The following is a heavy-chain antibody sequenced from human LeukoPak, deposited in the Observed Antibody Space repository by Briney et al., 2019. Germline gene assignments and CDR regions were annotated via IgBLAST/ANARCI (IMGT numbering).Heavy chain of an antibody. CDR3: ARVAVSGYYGYYYYMDV. Sequence: GGSLRLSRAASGFTFSSYAMHWVRQAPGKGLEYVSAISSNGGSTHYANSVKGRFTISRDNSKNTLYLQMGSLRAEDMAVYYCARVAVSGYYGYYYYMDVWGKGTTVTVSS. D-gene: IGHD3-22*01. CDR2: ISSNGGST. J-gene: IGHJ6*03. CDR1: GFTFSSYA. V-gene: IGHV3-64*01.